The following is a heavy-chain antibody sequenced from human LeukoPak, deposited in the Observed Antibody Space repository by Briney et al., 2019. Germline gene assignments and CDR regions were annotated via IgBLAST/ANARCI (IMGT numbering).Heavy chain of an antibody. CDR2: IYPRDGST. CDR3: ARAGVDWNDQNWFDP. Sequence: ASVKVSCKASGYTFTSNYIHWVRQAPGQGLEWMGMIYPRDGSTSYAQKFQGRVTVTRDTSTSTVHMELSGLRSEDTAVYYCARAGVDWNDQNWFDPWGQGTLVTVSS. CDR1: GYTFTSNY. D-gene: IGHD1-1*01. J-gene: IGHJ5*02. V-gene: IGHV1-46*01.